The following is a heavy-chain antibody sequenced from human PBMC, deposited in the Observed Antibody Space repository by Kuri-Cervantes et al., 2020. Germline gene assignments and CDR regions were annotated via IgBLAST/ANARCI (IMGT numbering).Heavy chain of an antibody. D-gene: IGHD3-16*01. CDR1: GFTFSSYG. Sequence: LSLTCAASGFTFSSYGMHWVRQAPGKGLEWVAVIWYDGSNKYYADSVKGRFTISRDNSKNTLYLQMNSLRDEDTAVYYCARGGEWAYYYYYGMDVWGQGTTVTVSS. CDR2: IWYDGSNK. V-gene: IGHV3-33*01. CDR3: ARGGEWAYYYYYGMDV. J-gene: IGHJ6*02.